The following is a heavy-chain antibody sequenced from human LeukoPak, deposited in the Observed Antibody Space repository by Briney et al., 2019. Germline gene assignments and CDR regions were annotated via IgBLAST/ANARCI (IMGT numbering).Heavy chain of an antibody. J-gene: IGHJ4*02. D-gene: IGHD6-19*01. CDR1: GGSISSYY. V-gene: IGHV4-59*08. Sequence: SETLSLTCTVSGGSISSYYWSWIRQPPGKGLEWIGYIYYSGSTNYNPSLKSRVTISVDTSKNQFSLKLSSVTAADTAVYYCARHGVAGTEFDYWGQETLVTVSS. CDR3: ARHGVAGTEFDY. CDR2: IYYSGST.